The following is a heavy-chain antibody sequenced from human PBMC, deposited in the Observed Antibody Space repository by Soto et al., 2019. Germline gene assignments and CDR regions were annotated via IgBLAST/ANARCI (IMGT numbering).Heavy chain of an antibody. CDR3: ARVSGSYRSYDAFDI. Sequence: VQLVESGGGVVQPGRSLRLSCAASGFTFSSYGMHWVRQAPGKGLEWVSYISSSSSTIYYADSVKGRFTISRDNAKNSLYLQMNSLRDEDTAVYYCARVSGSYRSYDAFDIWGQGTMVTVSS. CDR2: ISSSSSTI. D-gene: IGHD1-26*01. V-gene: IGHV3-48*02. CDR1: GFTFSSYG. J-gene: IGHJ3*02.